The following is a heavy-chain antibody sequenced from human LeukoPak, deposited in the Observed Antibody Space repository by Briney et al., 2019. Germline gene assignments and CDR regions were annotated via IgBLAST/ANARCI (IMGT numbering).Heavy chain of an antibody. V-gene: IGHV3-23*01. CDR3: AKLYPTVTTPYYFDY. CDR1: GFTFSSFA. CDR2: ISGSGGST. J-gene: IGHJ4*02. Sequence: GGSLRLSCAASGFTFSSFALSWVRQAPGKGLEWVSSISGSGGSTSYADSVKGRFTISRDNSKNTLYLQMNSLRAEDTAVYYCAKLYPTVTTPYYFDYWGQGTLVTVSS. D-gene: IGHD4-17*01.